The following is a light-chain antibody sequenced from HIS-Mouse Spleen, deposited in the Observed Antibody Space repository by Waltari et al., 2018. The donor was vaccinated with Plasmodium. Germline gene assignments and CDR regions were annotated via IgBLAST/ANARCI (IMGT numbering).Light chain of an antibody. J-gene: IGKJ3*01. Sequence: EIVMTQSPATLSVSPGERATLSCRASPSVSSNLAWYQPKPGQAPRLLIYGASTRATGIPARFSGRGSGTEFTLTISSLQSEDFAVYYCQQYNNWSFTFGPGTKVDIK. V-gene: IGKV3-15*01. CDR3: QQYNNWSFT. CDR2: GAS. CDR1: PSVSSN.